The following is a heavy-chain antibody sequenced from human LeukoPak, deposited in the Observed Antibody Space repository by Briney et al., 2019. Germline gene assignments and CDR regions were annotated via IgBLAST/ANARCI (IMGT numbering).Heavy chain of an antibody. Sequence: GGSLRLSCAASGFTFSSYEMNWVRQAPGKGLEWVSYISSSGSTIYYADSVKGRFTISRDNAKNSLYLQMNSLRAEDTAVYYCARESPEEMATISFDYWGQGTLVTVSS. D-gene: IGHD5-24*01. V-gene: IGHV3-48*03. CDR2: ISSSGSTI. CDR3: ARESPEEMATISFDY. J-gene: IGHJ4*02. CDR1: GFTFSSYE.